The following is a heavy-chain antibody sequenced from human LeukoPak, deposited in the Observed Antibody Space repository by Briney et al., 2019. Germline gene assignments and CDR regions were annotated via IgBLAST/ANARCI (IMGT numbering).Heavy chain of an antibody. J-gene: IGHJ4*02. Sequence: PSETLSLTCAVYGGSFSGYYWSWIRQPPGKGLEWIGEINHSGSTNYNPSLKSRVTISVDTSKNQFSLKLSSVTAADTAVYYCARYGGPAYCGGDCYSSPDYWGQGTLVTVSS. CDR3: ARYGGPAYCGGDCYSSPDY. V-gene: IGHV4-34*01. CDR2: INHSGST. CDR1: GGSFSGYY. D-gene: IGHD2-21*01.